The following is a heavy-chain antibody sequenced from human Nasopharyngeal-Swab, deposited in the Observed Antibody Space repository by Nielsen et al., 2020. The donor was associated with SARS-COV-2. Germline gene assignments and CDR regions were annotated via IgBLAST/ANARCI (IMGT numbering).Heavy chain of an antibody. Sequence: GGSLRLSCAASGFTFSSYAMHWVRQAPGQGLEWVAVISYDGSNKYYADSVKGRFTISRDNSKNTLYLQMNSLRAEDTAVYSCAREPPRFWSDLGYYYYGMDVWGQGTTVTVSS. D-gene: IGHD3-3*01. J-gene: IGHJ6*02. CDR2: ISYDGSNK. V-gene: IGHV3-30*04. CDR1: GFTFSSYA. CDR3: AREPPRFWSDLGYYYYGMDV.